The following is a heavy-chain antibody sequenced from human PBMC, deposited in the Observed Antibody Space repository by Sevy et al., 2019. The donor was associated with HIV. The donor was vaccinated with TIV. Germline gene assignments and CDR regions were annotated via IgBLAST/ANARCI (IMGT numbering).Heavy chain of an antibody. CDR2: INEDGSRL. CDR3: ARDRASSAVDD. Sequence: GGSLRLSCVASGFTFSDSWMIWVRQAPGKGLERIAFINEDGSRLGYVDSVRGRFTISRENIKNSLYLQMNSLRAEDTALYFCARDRASSAVDDWGQGTLVTVSS. D-gene: IGHD2-2*01. CDR1: GFTFSDSW. V-gene: IGHV3-7*01. J-gene: IGHJ4*02.